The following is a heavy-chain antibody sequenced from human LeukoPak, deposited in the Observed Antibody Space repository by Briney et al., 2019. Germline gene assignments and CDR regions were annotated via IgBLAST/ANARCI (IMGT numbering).Heavy chain of an antibody. D-gene: IGHD7-27*01. CDR1: GFAFSSNW. CDR2: INSGGSGT. J-gene: IGHJ4*02. V-gene: IGHV3-74*01. CDR3: ATSLGPLTEY. Sequence: PGVSLRLSCAASGFAFSSNWMHWVRQTPGKGLVWVSRINSGGSGTSYADSVEGRFTISRDNAKNTLYLQMNSLKGEDTAVYYCATSLGPLTEYWGQGTLVTVSS.